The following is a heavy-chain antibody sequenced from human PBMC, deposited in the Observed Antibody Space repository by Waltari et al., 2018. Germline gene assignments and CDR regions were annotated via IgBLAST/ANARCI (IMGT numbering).Heavy chain of an antibody. CDR2: VDPEDGET. V-gene: IGHV1-69-2*01. J-gene: IGHJ6*03. D-gene: IGHD2-8*02. CDR3: ATALRVDYYYYMDV. CDR1: GYTFTAYS. Sequence: EVQLVQSGAEVKKPGATVKISCQVSGYTFTAYSMHGVQQAPGKGLEWMGLVDPEDGETRYAEKFQGRVTITADTSTDTAYMELSSLRSEDTAVYYCATALRVDYYYYMDVWGKGTTVTVSS.